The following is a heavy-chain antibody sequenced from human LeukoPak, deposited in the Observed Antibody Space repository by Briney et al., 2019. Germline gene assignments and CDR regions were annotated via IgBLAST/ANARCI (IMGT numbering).Heavy chain of an antibody. CDR2: ISYDGSNK. D-gene: IGHD3-22*01. CDR3: ARDYYDSSGYPDY. CDR1: GFTFSSYA. Sequence: PGRSPRLSCAASGFTFSSYAMHWVRQAPGKGLEWVAVISYDGSNKYYADSVKGRFTISRDNSKNTLYLQMNSLRAEDTAVYYCARDYYDSSGYPDYWGQGTLVTVSS. J-gene: IGHJ4*02. V-gene: IGHV3-30-3*01.